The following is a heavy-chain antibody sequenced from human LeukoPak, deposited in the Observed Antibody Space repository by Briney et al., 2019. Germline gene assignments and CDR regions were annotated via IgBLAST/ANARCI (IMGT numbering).Heavy chain of an antibody. Sequence: ASVKVSCKTSGYTFTDYYVHWLRQAPGQGLEWMGWINPNNGDTNYAQRLQDRVTVTRDTSISTAYMELSRLTSDDTAVYYCARTLVVTESSVDWLDPRGQGTLVTV. D-gene: IGHD2-21*02. J-gene: IGHJ5*02. CDR2: INPNNGDT. CDR1: GYTFTDYY. V-gene: IGHV1-2*02. CDR3: ARTLVVTESSVDWLDP.